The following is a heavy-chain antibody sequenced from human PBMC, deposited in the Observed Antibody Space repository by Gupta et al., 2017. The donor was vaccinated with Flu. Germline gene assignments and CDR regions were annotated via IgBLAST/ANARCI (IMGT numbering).Heavy chain of an antibody. CDR2: IYYSGST. V-gene: IGHV4-31*03. J-gene: IGHJ4*02. CDR3: ARASSVQSLPTFDY. Sequence: QVQLQESGPGLVKPSQTLSLTCTVSGGSISSGGYYWRWIRQHPGKGLEWIGYIYYSGSTYYNPSLKSRVTISVDTSKNQFSLKLSSVTAADTAVYYCARASSVQSLPTFDYWGQGTLVTVSS. D-gene: IGHD3-10*02. CDR1: GGSISSGGYY.